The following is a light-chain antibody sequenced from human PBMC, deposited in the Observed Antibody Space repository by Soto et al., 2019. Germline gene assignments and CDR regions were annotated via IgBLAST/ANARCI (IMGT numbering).Light chain of an antibody. CDR3: QQYGSSPALYT. J-gene: IGKJ2*01. Sequence: EIVLTQSPGTLSLSPGERATLCCRASQSVSSSYLAWYQQKPGQAPRLLIYGASSRATGIPDRFSGSGSGTDFTLTISRLEPEDFAVYYCQQYGSSPALYTFGQGTKLEIK. CDR1: QSVSSSY. V-gene: IGKV3-20*01. CDR2: GAS.